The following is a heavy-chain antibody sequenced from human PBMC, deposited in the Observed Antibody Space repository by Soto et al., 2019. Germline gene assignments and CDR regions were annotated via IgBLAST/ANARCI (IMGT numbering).Heavy chain of an antibody. D-gene: IGHD6-19*01. CDR3: AREMEQWLAPGTTKNFDY. J-gene: IGHJ4*02. CDR2: ISYDGSNK. CDR1: GFTFSSYA. V-gene: IGHV3-30-3*01. Sequence: GGSLRLSCAASGFTFSSYAMHWVRQAPGKGLEWVAVISYDGSNKYYADSVKGRFTISRDNSKNTLYLQMNSLRAEDTAVYYCAREMEQWLAPGTTKNFDYWGQGTLVTGSS.